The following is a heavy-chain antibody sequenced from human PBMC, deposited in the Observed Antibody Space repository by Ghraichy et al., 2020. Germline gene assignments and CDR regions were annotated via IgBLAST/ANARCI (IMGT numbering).Heavy chain of an antibody. D-gene: IGHD3-10*01. CDR3: VKDSVEGNGVFDAFDI. CDR2: IHGGSAGR. Sequence: SCTASGFTFTNFAMSWVRQAPGKGPEWVSSIHGGSAGRFYIDSVKGRFIVSRDDSKNTLYLELRSLRVEDTAKYFCVKDSVEGNGVFDAFDIWGRGTMVIVSA. V-gene: IGHV3-23*01. J-gene: IGHJ3*02. CDR1: GFTFTNFA.